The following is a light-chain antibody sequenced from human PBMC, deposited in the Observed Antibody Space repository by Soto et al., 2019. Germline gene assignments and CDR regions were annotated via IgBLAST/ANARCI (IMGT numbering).Light chain of an antibody. CDR3: QQLNSYYIFT. CDR1: QSISSY. V-gene: IGKV1-9*01. J-gene: IGKJ3*01. Sequence: DIQMTQSPSALSASVGGRVTITCRASQSISSYLNWYQQKPGKAPKLLIYAASSLQSGVPSRFSGGGAGTEFTLTISSLQPEDFATYYCQQLNSYYIFTFGPGTKVDIK. CDR2: AAS.